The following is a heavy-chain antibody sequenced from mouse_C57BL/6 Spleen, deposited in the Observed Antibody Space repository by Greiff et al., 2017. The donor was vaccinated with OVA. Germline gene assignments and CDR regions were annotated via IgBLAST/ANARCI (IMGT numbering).Heavy chain of an antibody. D-gene: IGHD3-2*02. CDR2: IDPSDSET. CDR3: AREGDSSGWGGY. J-gene: IGHJ2*01. V-gene: IGHV1-52*01. Sequence: QVQLQQPGAELVRPGSSFNLSCKASGYTFTSYWMHWVKQRPIQGLEWIGNIDPSDSETHYNQKFKDKATLTVDKSSSTAYMQLSSLTSEDSAVYYCAREGDSSGWGGYWGQGTTLTVSS. CDR1: GYTFTSYW.